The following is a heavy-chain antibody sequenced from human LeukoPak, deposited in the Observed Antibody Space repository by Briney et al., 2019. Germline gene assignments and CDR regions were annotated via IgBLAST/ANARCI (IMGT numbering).Heavy chain of an antibody. CDR1: VYTFTSYG. D-gene: IGHD6-19*01. J-gene: IGHJ4*02. CDR2: ISAYNGNT. CDR3: ARGGTSGWRTPNDDY. Sequence: ASVTVSCKASVYTFTSYGISWVRQAPAQGLEWMGWISAYNGNTNYAQKLQDRVTMTTDTSTSTAYMELRNLRSDDTAIYYCARGGTSGWRTPNDDYWGQGTLVTVSS. V-gene: IGHV1-18*01.